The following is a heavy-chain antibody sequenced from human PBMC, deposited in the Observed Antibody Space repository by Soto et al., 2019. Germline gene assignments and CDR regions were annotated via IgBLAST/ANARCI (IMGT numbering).Heavy chain of an antibody. D-gene: IGHD3-10*01. CDR2: IYYSGST. CDR1: GGSISSYY. Sequence: SETLSLTCTVSGGSISSYYWSWIRQPPGKGLEWIGYIYYSGSTNYNPSLKSRVTISVDTSKNQFSLKLSSVTAADTAVYYCARVRYYYGSGSYYVDYWGQGTLVTVSS. V-gene: IGHV4-59*01. J-gene: IGHJ4*02. CDR3: ARVRYYYGSGSYYVDY.